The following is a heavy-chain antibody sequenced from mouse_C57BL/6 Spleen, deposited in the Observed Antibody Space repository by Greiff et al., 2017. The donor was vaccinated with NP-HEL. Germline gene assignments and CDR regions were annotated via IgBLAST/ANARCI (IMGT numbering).Heavy chain of an antibody. Sequence: QVQLKESVAALVRPGTSVKMSCKASGYTFTNYWSGWAKQRPGHGLEWIGDIYPGGGYTNYKEKFKGKATLTADKSSSTTYMQFSSLTSEDSAIYYCARSRNSSSLCDIGNWGRVTTLTVTS. V-gene: IGHV1-63*01. CDR3: ARSRNSSSLCDIGN. CDR1: GYTFTNYW. D-gene: IGHD1-1*01. J-gene: IGHJ2*01. CDR2: IYPGGGYT.